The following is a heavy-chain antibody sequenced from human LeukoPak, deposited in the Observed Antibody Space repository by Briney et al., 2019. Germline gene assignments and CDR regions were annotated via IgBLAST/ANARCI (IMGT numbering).Heavy chain of an antibody. CDR3: TRGLTGGLDS. CDR2: IATAGHT. V-gene: IGHV3-13*01. D-gene: IGHD7-27*01. CDR1: GFTFSNFD. J-gene: IGHJ4*02. Sequence: PGGSLRLSCAASGFTFSNFDMHWVRQATGKGLEWVSSIATAGHTYYLGSVKGRFTISRENAKNSFYLQMNSLRAGDTAVYYCTRGLTGGLDSWGQGTVVTVSS.